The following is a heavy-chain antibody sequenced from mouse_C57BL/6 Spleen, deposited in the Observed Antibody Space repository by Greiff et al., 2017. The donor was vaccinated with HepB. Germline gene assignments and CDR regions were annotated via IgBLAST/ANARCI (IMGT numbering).Heavy chain of an antibody. J-gene: IGHJ1*03. CDR2: IDPSDSYT. CDR1: GFW. Sequence: QVQLQQSGAELVRPGTSVKLSCKASGFWMHWVKQRPGQGLEWIGVIDPSDSYTNYNQKFKGKATLTVDTSSSTAYMQLSSLTSEDSAVYYCARNYYGSSYGYFDVWGTGTTVTVSS. CDR3: ARNYYGSSYGYFDV. D-gene: IGHD1-1*01. V-gene: IGHV1-59*01.